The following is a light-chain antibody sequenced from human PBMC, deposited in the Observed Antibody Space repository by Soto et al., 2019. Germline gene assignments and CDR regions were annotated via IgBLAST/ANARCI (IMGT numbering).Light chain of an antibody. CDR1: QGVGTF. Sequence: DIRLTQSPSSLSASVGDRVTNTCRARQGVGTFLAWYQHKPGKAPKSLIKTASTLQSGVPSRFSGSGSGTDFTLTIFSLQPEDFATYYCQQYSTYPRPFGQGTRVDLK. CDR2: TAS. J-gene: IGKJ5*01. V-gene: IGKV1D-16*01. CDR3: QQYSTYPRP.